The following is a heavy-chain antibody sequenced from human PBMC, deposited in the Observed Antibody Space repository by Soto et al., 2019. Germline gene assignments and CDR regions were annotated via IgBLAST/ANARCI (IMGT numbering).Heavy chain of an antibody. CDR2: INPNSGGT. CDR3: ARDLVYDILTGYYENWFDP. V-gene: IGHV1-2*02. Sequence: SVEVTCKESGYTFTGYYMHWVRQAPGQGLEWMGWINPNSGGTNYAQKFQGRVTMTRDTSISTAYMELSRLRSDDTAVYYCARDLVYDILTGYYENWFDPWGQGTLVTVS. J-gene: IGHJ5*02. CDR1: GYTFTGYY. D-gene: IGHD3-9*01.